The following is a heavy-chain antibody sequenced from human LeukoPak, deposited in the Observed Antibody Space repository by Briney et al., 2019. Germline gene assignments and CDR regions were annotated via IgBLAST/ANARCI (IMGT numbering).Heavy chain of an antibody. CDR2: INHSGST. V-gene: IGHV4-34*01. Sequence: KPSETLSLTCAVYGGSFSGYYWSWIRQPPGKGLEWIGEINHSGSTNYNPSLKSRVTISVDTSKNQFSLKLSSVTAADTAVYYCARAREVLRFLGVWGKGTTVTVSS. CDR3: ARAREVLRFLGV. J-gene: IGHJ6*04. CDR1: GGSFSGYY. D-gene: IGHD3-3*01.